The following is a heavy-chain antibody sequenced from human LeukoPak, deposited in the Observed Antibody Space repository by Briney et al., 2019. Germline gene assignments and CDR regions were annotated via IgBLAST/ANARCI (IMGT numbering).Heavy chain of an antibody. D-gene: IGHD3-10*01. CDR3: ARRSSGFDY. Sequence: GESLKISCKGSGYSFSTHWIGWVRQMPGKGLEWMGIIHPGDSDTRYSPSFQGQVTISADKSINTAYLQWSSLKASDTSMYYCARRSSGFDYWGQGTLVTVSS. J-gene: IGHJ4*02. CDR1: GYSFSTHW. CDR2: IHPGDSDT. V-gene: IGHV5-51*01.